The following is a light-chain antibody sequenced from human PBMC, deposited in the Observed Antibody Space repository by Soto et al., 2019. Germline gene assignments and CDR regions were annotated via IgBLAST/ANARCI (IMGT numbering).Light chain of an antibody. Sequence: QSALTQPASVSGSPGQSISLSCTGSSSDVGGYNYVSWYQQHPGEAPKLLIYEVTHRPSGVSDRFSGSKSGSTASLTISGLQTDDEADYYCTSWTTNNSPYVFGTGTKVTVL. CDR2: EVT. CDR1: SSDVGGYNY. J-gene: IGLJ1*01. CDR3: TSWTTNNSPYV. V-gene: IGLV2-14*03.